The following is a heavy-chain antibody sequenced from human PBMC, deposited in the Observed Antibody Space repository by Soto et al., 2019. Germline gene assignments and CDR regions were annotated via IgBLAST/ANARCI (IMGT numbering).Heavy chain of an antibody. CDR3: VKDGYDSRAYYSPFDY. V-gene: IGHV3-9*01. D-gene: IGHD3-22*01. CDR1: GFTFDDYA. CDR2: ISWNSGRV. J-gene: IGHJ4*02. Sequence: EVQLVESGGGLVQPGRSLRLSCAASGFTFDDYAMHWVRQAPGKGLEWVSGISWNSGRVGYADSVKGRFTISRDNAKRSLVLQMNSLRPEDTAFYYCVKDGYDSRAYYSPFDYWGQGTLVTVSS.